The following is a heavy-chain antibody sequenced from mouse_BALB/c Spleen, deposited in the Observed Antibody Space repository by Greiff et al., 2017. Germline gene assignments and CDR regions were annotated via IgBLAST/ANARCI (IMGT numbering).Heavy chain of an antibody. Sequence: QVQLKESGAELVRPGVSVKISCEGSGYTFTDYAMHWVKQSHAKSLEWIGVISTYYGDASYNQKFKGKATMTVDKSSSTAYMELARLTSEDSAIYYCARSGQSWFAYWGQGTLVTVSA. CDR3: ARSGQSWFAY. J-gene: IGHJ3*01. D-gene: IGHD3-1*01. CDR2: ISTYYGDA. CDR1: GYTFTDYA. V-gene: IGHV1S137*01.